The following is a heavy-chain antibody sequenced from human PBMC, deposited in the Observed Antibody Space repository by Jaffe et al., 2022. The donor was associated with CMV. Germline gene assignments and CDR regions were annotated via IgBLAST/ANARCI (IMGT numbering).Heavy chain of an antibody. CDR3: ARGASRLVTYPYSYAFDI. CDR1: GFTFSSYE. D-gene: IGHD3-9*01. Sequence: EVQLVESGGGLVQPGGSLRLSCAASGFTFSSYEMNWVRQAPGKGLEWVSYISSSGSTIYYADSVKGRFTISRDNAKNSLYLQMNSLRAEDTAVYYCARGASRLVTYPYSYAFDIWGQGTMVTVSS. J-gene: IGHJ3*02. V-gene: IGHV3-48*03. CDR2: ISSSGSTI.